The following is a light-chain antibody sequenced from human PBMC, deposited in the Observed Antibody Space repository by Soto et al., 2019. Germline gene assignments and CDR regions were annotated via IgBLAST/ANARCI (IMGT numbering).Light chain of an antibody. J-gene: IGLJ1*01. Sequence: QCVLTQPTSASGSPGEGVTVSCAGNSKEVGAYSSVAWYQQHPGKAPKLIIYEVTKRPSGVPDRFSGARSGNTAFLTVSGLQADDEADYYCSAHAGSNNYVFGTGTKVTVL. V-gene: IGLV2-8*01. CDR1: SKEVGAYSS. CDR2: EVT. CDR3: SAHAGSNNYV.